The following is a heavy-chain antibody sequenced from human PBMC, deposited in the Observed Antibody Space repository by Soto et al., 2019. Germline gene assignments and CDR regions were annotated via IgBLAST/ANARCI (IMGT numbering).Heavy chain of an antibody. CDR2: IYHSGST. D-gene: IGHD6-19*01. J-gene: IGHJ4*02. CDR3: ARVRSGWGIDY. CDR1: GGSISSGGYS. Sequence: QLQLQESGSGLVKPSQTLSLTCAVSGGSISSGGYSWSWIRQPPGKGLEYIGYIYHSGSTYYNPSLKSRVTISVDRSKNQFSLKLSSVTAADTAVYYRARVRSGWGIDYWGQGTLVTVSS. V-gene: IGHV4-30-2*01.